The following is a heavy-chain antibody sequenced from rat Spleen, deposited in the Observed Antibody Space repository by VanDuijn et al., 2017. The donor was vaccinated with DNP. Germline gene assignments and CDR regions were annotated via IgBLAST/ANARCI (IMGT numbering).Heavy chain of an antibody. V-gene: IGHV5-22*01. Sequence: EVQLVESGGGLVQPGRSLKLACAASGFTFSDYYVAWVRQAPTKGLEWVAYIRYDGGSTYYGDSVKGRFTISRDNAKSTLYLQMNSLRSEDTATYYCARHFDYYSPDWFAYWGQGTLVTVSS. CDR3: ARHFDYYSPDWFAY. D-gene: IGHD1-1*01. CDR2: IRYDGGST. CDR1: GFTFSDYY. J-gene: IGHJ3*01.